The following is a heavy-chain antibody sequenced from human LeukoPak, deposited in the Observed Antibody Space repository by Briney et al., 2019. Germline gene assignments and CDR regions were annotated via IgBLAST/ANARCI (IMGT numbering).Heavy chain of an antibody. V-gene: IGHV3-48*01. Sequence: PGGSLRLSCAASGFTFSAYNMIWVRQAPGKGLEWLSYISGSNSAIYYADSVQGRFTNSRDNAKNSLSLQMSSLRVEDTAVYYCAKDYQNYGSGEAIPDYWGQGTLVTVSS. J-gene: IGHJ4*02. D-gene: IGHD3-10*01. CDR1: GFTFSAYN. CDR2: ISGSNSAI. CDR3: AKDYQNYGSGEAIPDY.